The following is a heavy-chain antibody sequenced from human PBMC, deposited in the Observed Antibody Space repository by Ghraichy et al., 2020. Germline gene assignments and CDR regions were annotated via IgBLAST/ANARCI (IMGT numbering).Heavy chain of an antibody. V-gene: IGHV4-34*01. CDR2: INHSGST. D-gene: IGHD3-9*01. Sequence: SETLSLTCAVYGGSFSGYYWSWIRQPPGKGLEWIGEINHSGSTNYNPSLKSRVTISVDTSKNQFSLKLSSVTAADTAVYYCARARYYDILTPQTHYYYYYGMDVWGQGTTVTVSS. CDR1: GGSFSGYY. CDR3: ARARYYDILTPQTHYYYYYGMDV. J-gene: IGHJ6*02.